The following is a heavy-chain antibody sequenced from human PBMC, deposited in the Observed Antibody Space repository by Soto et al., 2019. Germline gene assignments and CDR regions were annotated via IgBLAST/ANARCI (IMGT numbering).Heavy chain of an antibody. CDR1: GFTFSTYD. J-gene: IGHJ6*02. Sequence: QVQLVESGGGVVQPGMALRLSCAASGFTFSTYDMNWVSQAPGKGLEWVAVISHDGSNKYYADSVTGRFTISRDSPKNTLYLPMNSLRAEDTAVYYCARGGYSGSYPSIYYYYGMDVWGQGTTVTVSS. CDR3: ARGGYSGSYPSIYYYYGMDV. D-gene: IGHD1-26*01. CDR2: ISHDGSNK. V-gene: IGHV3-30*03.